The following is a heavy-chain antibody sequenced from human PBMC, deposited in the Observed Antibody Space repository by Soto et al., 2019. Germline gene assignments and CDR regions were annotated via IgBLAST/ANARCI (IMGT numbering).Heavy chain of an antibody. CDR2: IDPSDSYI. CDR1: GYTFTDYW. V-gene: IGHV5-10-1*03. CDR3: ARQPFGSGSNYNARFDS. Sequence: EVQLVQSGAEVKKPGKSLRISCECSGYTFTDYWITWVRQMPGKGLEWMGRIDPSDSYINYSPSFQGHVTLSVDKSITTAYLQWSSLKASDTAIYYCARQPFGSGSNYNARFDSWGQGTLVSVSS. D-gene: IGHD3-10*01. J-gene: IGHJ4*02.